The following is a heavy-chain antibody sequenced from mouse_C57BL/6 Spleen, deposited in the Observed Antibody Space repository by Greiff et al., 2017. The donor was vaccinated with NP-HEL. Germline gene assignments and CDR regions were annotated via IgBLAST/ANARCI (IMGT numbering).Heavy chain of an antibody. CDR3: AKKTYYYAMDY. J-gene: IGHJ4*01. Sequence: DVMLVESGGGLVKPGGSLKLSCAASGFTFSDYGMHWVRQAPEKGLEWVAYISSGSRTIYYADTVKGRFTISRDNAKNTLFLQMTSQRSEDTAMYYCAKKTYYYAMDYWGQGTSVTVSS. CDR1: GFTFSDYG. CDR2: ISSGSRTI. V-gene: IGHV5-17*01.